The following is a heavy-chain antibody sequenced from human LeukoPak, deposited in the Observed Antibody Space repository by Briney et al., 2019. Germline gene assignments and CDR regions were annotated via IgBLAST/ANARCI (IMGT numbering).Heavy chain of an antibody. V-gene: IGHV4-30-4*08. J-gene: IGHJ4*02. CDR2: IYYSGST. D-gene: IGHD6-19*01. CDR1: GGSISSGDYY. Sequence: SQTLSLTCTVSGGSISSGDYYWSWIRQPPGKGLEWIGYIYYSGSTYYNPSLKSRVTMSVDTSKNQFSLKLTSVTAADTAVYYCARVYSSGWSDYWGQGTLVAVSS. CDR3: ARVYSSGWSDY.